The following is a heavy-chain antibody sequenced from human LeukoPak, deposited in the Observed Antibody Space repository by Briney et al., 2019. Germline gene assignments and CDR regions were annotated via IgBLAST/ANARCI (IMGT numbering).Heavy chain of an antibody. CDR2: LRGDGET. J-gene: IGHJ4*02. Sequence: GGSLRLSCAASGFTFSRYSVNWVRQAPARGLEWVASLRGDGETFYADSVKGRFTLSRDDSRNSVYLHLNNLRVEDTAVYYCAKASWVSSADAVLWGQGTVVTVS. CDR1: GFTFSRYS. D-gene: IGHD3-10*01. CDR3: AKASWVSSADAVL. V-gene: IGHV3-23*01.